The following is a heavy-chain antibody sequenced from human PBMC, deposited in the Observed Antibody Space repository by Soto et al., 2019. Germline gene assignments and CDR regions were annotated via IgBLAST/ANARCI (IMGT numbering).Heavy chain of an antibody. V-gene: IGHV4-59*08. CDR1: GGSISSYY. J-gene: IGHJ5*02. CDR3: ARHVAGDYVGAPFGLYWFDP. Sequence: SETLSLTCTVSGGSISSYYWSWIRQPPGKGLEWIGYIYYSGSTNYNPSLKSRVTISVDTSKNQFSLKLSSVTAADTAGYYCARHVAGDYVGAPFGLYWFDPWGQGTLVTVSS. D-gene: IGHD4-17*01. CDR2: IYYSGST.